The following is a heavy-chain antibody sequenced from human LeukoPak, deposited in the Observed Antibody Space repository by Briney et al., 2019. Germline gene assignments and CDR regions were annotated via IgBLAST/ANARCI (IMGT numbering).Heavy chain of an antibody. Sequence: TSETLSLTCTASGGSISSYYWSWIRQPPGKGLEWIGYIYYSGSTNYNPSLKSRVTISVDTSKNQFSLKLSSVTAADTAVYYCARLGVVVPAAMDYYYYMDVWGKGTTVTVSS. CDR2: IYYSGST. J-gene: IGHJ6*03. CDR3: ARLGVVVPAAMDYYYYMDV. V-gene: IGHV4-59*08. CDR1: GGSISSYY. D-gene: IGHD2-2*01.